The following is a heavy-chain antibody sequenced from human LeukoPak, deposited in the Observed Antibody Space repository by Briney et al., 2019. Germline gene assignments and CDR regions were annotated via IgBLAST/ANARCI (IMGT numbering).Heavy chain of an antibody. D-gene: IGHD3-10*01. J-gene: IGHJ5*02. CDR2: INPSGGST. CDR1: GYTFTSYY. V-gene: IGHV1-46*01. CDR3: ARDLLTITMVRGVTSNWFDP. Sequence: ASVKVSCKASGYTFTSYYMHWVRQAPGQGLEWMGIINPSGGSTSYAQKFQGRVTMTRDMSTSTVYMELSSLRSEDTAVYYCARDLLTITMVRGVTSNWFDPWGQGTLVTVSS.